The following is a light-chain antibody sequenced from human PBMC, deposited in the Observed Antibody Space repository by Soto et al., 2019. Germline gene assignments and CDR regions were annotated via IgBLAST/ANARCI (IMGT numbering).Light chain of an antibody. Sequence: QLVLTQSPSASASLGASVKLTCTLSSGHSSYDIAWHQLLPEKGPRFLMKLTSDGSHSKGDWIPDRFSGSSSGAERYLTISSLQYEDEAADYCQTWGTGIYWVFGGGTKLTVL. J-gene: IGLJ3*02. CDR1: SGHSSYD. CDR2: LTSDGSH. V-gene: IGLV4-69*01. CDR3: QTWGTGIYWV.